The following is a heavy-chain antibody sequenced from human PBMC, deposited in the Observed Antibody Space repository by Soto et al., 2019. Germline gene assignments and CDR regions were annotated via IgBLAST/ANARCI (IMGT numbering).Heavy chain of an antibody. J-gene: IGHJ4*02. CDR3: ARWSYLDY. Sequence: GWSVRLSCASSVFSFVSYALSWVRQAPGKGLEWVSTISGSDGKTFYADSVKGRFSISRDTSQSTLYLQMNSLRADDTAMYYCARWSYLDYWGQGTRVTVSS. D-gene: IGHD3-3*01. V-gene: IGHV3-23*01. CDR2: ISGSDGKT. CDR1: VFSFVSYA.